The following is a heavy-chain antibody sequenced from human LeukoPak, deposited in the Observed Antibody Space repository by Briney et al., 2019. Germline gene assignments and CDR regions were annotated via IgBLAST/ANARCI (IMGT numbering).Heavy chain of an antibody. D-gene: IGHD3-22*01. CDR3: ARGPYYFDSSGAFDI. CDR2: INHFGST. Sequence: SETLSLTCAVYGGSFIGYYWSWIRQPSGKGLEWIGEINHFGSTNYNPSLKSRVTISIDTSKNQFSLKLSSVTAADTAVYYCARGPYYFDSSGAFDIWGQGTMVTVSS. V-gene: IGHV4-34*01. CDR1: GGSFIGYY. J-gene: IGHJ3*02.